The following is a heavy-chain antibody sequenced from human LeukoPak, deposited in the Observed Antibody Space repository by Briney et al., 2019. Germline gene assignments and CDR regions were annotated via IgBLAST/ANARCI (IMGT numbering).Heavy chain of an antibody. CDR3: ARAYCSGGSCYPFYYGMDV. D-gene: IGHD2-15*01. CDR2: IIPIFGTA. Sequence: GSSVKVSCKASGGTFSSYAISWVRQAPGQGLEWMGGIIPIFGTANYAQKFQGRVTITADESTSTAYMELSSLRSEDTAVYYCARAYCSGGSCYPFYYGMDVWGKGTTVTVSP. V-gene: IGHV1-69*01. J-gene: IGHJ6*04. CDR1: GGTFSSYA.